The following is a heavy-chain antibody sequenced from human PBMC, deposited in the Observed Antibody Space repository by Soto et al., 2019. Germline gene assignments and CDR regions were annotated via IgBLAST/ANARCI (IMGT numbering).Heavy chain of an antibody. CDR3: ARASRSYSYGNYYYYGMDV. V-gene: IGHV4-59*01. CDR1: GGSISSYY. J-gene: IGHJ6*02. Sequence: SETLSLTCTVSGGSISSYYWSWIRQPPGKGLEWIGYIYYSGSTNYNPSLKSRVTISVDTSKNQFSLKLSSVTAADTAVYYCARASRSYSYGNYYYYGMDVWGQGTTVTVSS. D-gene: IGHD5-18*01. CDR2: IYYSGST.